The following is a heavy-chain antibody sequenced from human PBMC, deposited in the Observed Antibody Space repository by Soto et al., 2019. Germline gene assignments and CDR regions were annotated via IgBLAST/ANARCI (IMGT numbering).Heavy chain of an antibody. D-gene: IGHD5-12*01. Sequence: EVQLLESGGGLVQPGGSLRLSCAASGFTFSSYAMSWVRQAPGKGLEWVSAISGSGGSTYYADSVKGRFTISRDNSKNTLYLQMNSLKTEDTAVYYCSTGGYYFDYWGQGTLVTVSS. CDR2: ISGSGGST. CDR1: GFTFSSYA. CDR3: STGGYYFDY. J-gene: IGHJ4*02. V-gene: IGHV3-23*01.